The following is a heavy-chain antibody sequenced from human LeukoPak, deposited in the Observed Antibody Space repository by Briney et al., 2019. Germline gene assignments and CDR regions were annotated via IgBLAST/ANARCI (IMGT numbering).Heavy chain of an antibody. V-gene: IGHV3-30*02. CDR2: IRYDGSNK. J-gene: IGHJ6*02. CDR3: AKDVYSTMLNYGMDV. Sequence: GGSLRLSCAASGFTFSSYGMHWVRQAPGKGLEGVALIRYDGSNKYYADSVKGRFTISRDNPKNTLYLRMNSLRAEDTAVYYCAKDVYSTMLNYGMDVWGQGTTVTVSS. CDR1: GFTFSSYG. D-gene: IGHD2-8*01.